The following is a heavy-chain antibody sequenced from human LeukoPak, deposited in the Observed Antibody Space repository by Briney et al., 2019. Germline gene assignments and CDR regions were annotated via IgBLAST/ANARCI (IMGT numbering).Heavy chain of an antibody. CDR3: AKDWLVGKTRYFDWISQSDY. CDR1: GFTFSSYA. V-gene: IGHV3-23*01. CDR2: ISGSGGST. D-gene: IGHD3-9*01. J-gene: IGHJ4*02. Sequence: PGGSLRLSCAASGFTFSSYAMSWVRQAPGKGLEWVSAISGSGGSTYYADSVKGRFTISRDNSKNTLYLQMNSLRAEDTAVYYCAKDWLVGKTRYFDWISQSDYWGQGTLVTVSS.